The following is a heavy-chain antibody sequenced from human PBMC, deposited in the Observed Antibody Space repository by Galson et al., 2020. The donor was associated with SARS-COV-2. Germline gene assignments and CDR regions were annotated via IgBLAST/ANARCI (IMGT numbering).Heavy chain of an antibody. J-gene: IGHJ3*02. CDR1: GFTFSSYG. CDR2: IWYDGSNK. CDR3: ARDGQLLYAFDI. V-gene: IGHV3-33*01. D-gene: IGHD2-2*01. Sequence: TGGSLRLSCAASGFTFSSYGMPWVRQAPGKGLEWVAVIWYDGSNKYYADSVKGRFTISRDNSKNTLYLQMNSLRAEDTAVYYCARDGQLLYAFDIWGQGTMVTVSS.